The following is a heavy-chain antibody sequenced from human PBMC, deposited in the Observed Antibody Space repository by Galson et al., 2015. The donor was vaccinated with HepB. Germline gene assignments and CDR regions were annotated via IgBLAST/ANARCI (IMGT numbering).Heavy chain of an antibody. CDR2: ISSSGSTI. CDR3: ARVFARVVAATPLWYFDL. D-gene: IGHD2-15*01. CDR1: GFTFSSYE. J-gene: IGHJ2*01. V-gene: IGHV3-48*03. Sequence: SLRISCAASGFTFSSYEMNWVRQAPGKGLEWVSYISSSGSTIYYADSVKGPFTISRDNAKNSLYLQMNSLRAEDTAVYYCARVFARVVAATPLWYFDLWGRGTLVTVSS.